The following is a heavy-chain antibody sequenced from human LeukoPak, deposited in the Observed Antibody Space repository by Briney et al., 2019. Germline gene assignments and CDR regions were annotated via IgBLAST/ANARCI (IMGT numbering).Heavy chain of an antibody. D-gene: IGHD4/OR15-4a*01. Sequence: ASVKVSCKTSGFTFSDHYMHWLRQAPGQGLEWMGWIKPDSVATNYAQKFQGRFTMSRDMSISTVYMELTSLTSDDTAMYWCARGHDHGPDYWGQGTLVTVSA. V-gene: IGHV1-2*02. J-gene: IGHJ4*02. CDR2: IKPDSVAT. CDR3: ARGHDHGPDY. CDR1: GFTFSDHY.